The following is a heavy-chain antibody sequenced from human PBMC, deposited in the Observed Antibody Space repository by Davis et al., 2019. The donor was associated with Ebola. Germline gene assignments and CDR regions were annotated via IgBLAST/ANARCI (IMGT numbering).Heavy chain of an antibody. V-gene: IGHV3-20*04. J-gene: IGHJ4*02. CDR3: AREYISLDYFDY. D-gene: IGHD1-1*01. CDR1: GFNFGDYG. CDR2: INWNGGTS. Sequence: GESLKISCAASGFNFGDYGMSWVRQAPRKGLEWVSSINWNGGTSGYADSVKGRFTVSRDNVKNSLFLQMNSLRAEDSALYYCAREYISLDYFDYWGQGTLVTVSS.